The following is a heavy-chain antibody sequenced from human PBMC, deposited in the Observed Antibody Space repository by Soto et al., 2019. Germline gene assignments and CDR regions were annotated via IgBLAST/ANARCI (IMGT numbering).Heavy chain of an antibody. D-gene: IGHD6-19*01. CDR3: ARQQWLTSPYYGMDV. V-gene: IGHV5-10-1*01. J-gene: IGHJ6*02. Sequence: GESLKISCKGSGYSFTSYWISWVCQVPGKGLEWMGRIDPSDSYTNYSPSFQGHVTISADKSISTAYLQWSSLKASDTAMYYCARQQWLTSPYYGMDVWGQGTTVTVSS. CDR1: GYSFTSYW. CDR2: IDPSDSYT.